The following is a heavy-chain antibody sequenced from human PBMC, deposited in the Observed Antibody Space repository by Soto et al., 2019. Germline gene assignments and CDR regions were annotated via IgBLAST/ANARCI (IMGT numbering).Heavy chain of an antibody. D-gene: IGHD3-9*01. V-gene: IGHV4-31*03. CDR3: ARSLVDFDWLKSFDY. CDR2: IYYSGST. CDR1: GGSISSGGYY. Sequence: QVQLQESGPGLVKPSQTLSLTCTVSGGSISSGGYYWSWIRQHPGKGLEWIGYIYYSGSTYYNPSLRGRVTIAVDTSKNQFSLKLSSVTAADTAVYYCARSLVDFDWLKSFDYWGQGTLVTVSS. J-gene: IGHJ4*02.